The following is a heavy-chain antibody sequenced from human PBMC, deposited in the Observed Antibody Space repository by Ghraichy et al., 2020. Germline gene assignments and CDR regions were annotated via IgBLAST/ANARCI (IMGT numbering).Heavy chain of an antibody. Sequence: SETLSLTCAVYGGSFSGYYWSWIRQPPGKGLEWIGEINHSGSTNYNPSLKSRVTISVDTSKNQFSLKLSSVTAADTAVYYCARGAVAADYWGQGTLVTVSS. J-gene: IGHJ4*02. CDR1: GGSFSGYY. CDR2: INHSGST. V-gene: IGHV4-34*01. D-gene: IGHD6-19*01. CDR3: ARGAVAADY.